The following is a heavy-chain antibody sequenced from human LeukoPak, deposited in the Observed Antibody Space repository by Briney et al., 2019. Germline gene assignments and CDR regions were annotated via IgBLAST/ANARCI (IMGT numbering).Heavy chain of an antibody. V-gene: IGHV3-30*02. J-gene: IGHJ5*02. CDR2: IRYVGSNK. CDR3: AREAGYRFDP. CDR1: GFTFSSYG. Sequence: GGSLRLSCAASGFTFSSYGMHWVRPAPGKGRGWGAFIRYVGSNKYYADSVKGPFTISRDNSKNTLYLQIYTLRAEDTAVYYGAREAGYRFDPWGQGTLVTVSS. D-gene: IGHD6-13*01.